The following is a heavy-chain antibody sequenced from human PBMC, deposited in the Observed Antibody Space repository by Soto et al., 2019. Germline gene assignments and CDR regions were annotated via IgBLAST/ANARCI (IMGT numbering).Heavy chain of an antibody. CDR1: GYSFTSYW. CDR3: ARHSPTVTTLSYYYYYYMDV. Sequence: PGESLKISCKGSGYSFTSYWIGWVRQMPGKGLEWMGIIYPGDSDTRYSPSFQGQVTISADKSISTAYLQWSSLKASDTAMYYWARHSPTVTTLSYYYYYYMDVWGKGTTVTVSS. D-gene: IGHD4-4*01. J-gene: IGHJ6*03. CDR2: IYPGDSDT. V-gene: IGHV5-51*01.